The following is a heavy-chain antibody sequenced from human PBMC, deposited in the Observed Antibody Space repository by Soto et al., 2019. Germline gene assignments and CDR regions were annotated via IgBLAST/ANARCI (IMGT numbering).Heavy chain of an antibody. J-gene: IGHJ4*02. Sequence: SETLSLTCTVSGGSISSGCYYWSWIRQHPGKGLEWIGYIYYSGSTYYNPSLKSRVTISVDTSKNQFSLKLSSVTAADTAVYYCAKYGYDFWSGQYYFDYWGQGTLVTVSS. CDR3: AKYGYDFWSGQYYFDY. D-gene: IGHD3-3*01. CDR2: IYYSGST. V-gene: IGHV4-31*03. CDR1: GGSISSGCYY.